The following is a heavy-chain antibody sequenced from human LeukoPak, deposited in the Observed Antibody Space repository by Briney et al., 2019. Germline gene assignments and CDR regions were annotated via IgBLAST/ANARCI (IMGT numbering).Heavy chain of an antibody. CDR3: ASTSIYCSSTSCYLYYFDY. J-gene: IGHJ4*02. Sequence: SETLSLTCTVSGGSISNKYWSWIRQPAGKGLEWIGRIYTSGSTNYNPSLKSRVTMSVDTSKNQFSLKLSSVTAADTAVYYCASTSIYCSSTSCYLYYFDYWGQGTLVTVSS. CDR2: IYTSGST. V-gene: IGHV4-4*07. CDR1: GGSISNKY. D-gene: IGHD2-2*01.